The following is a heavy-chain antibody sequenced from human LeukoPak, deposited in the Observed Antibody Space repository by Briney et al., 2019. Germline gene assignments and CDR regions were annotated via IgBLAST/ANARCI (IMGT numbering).Heavy chain of an antibody. Sequence: PSETLSLTCTVSGGSISSYYWSWIRQPPGKGLEWIGYIYYSGSTNYNPSLKSRVTISVDTSKNQFSLKLSSVTAADTAVYYCARAWSPIAVAGTFLDYWGQGTLVTVPS. CDR3: ARAWSPIAVAGTFLDY. CDR1: GGSISSYY. D-gene: IGHD6-19*01. CDR2: IYYSGST. V-gene: IGHV4-59*01. J-gene: IGHJ4*02.